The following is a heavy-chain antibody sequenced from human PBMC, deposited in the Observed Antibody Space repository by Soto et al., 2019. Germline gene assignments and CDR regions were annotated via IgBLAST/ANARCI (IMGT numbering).Heavy chain of an antibody. CDR2: IGPASGDT. V-gene: IGHV1-2*02. CDR3: GRGRSGQLVVFY. D-gene: IGHD3-22*01. Sequence: EDSVKVSCKSSGYTFTGHYIHWVRQAPGQGPEWMGEIGPASGDTRYAQKFQGRVTMTRDTSITTVYMELNNLSPDDTAVYYCGRGRSGQLVVFYWGQGTPVTVSS. CDR1: GYTFTGHY. J-gene: IGHJ4*02.